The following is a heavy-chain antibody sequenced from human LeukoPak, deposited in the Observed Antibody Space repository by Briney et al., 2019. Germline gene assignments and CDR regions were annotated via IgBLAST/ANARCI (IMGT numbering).Heavy chain of an antibody. D-gene: IGHD3-10*01. CDR2: INQDGRQK. CDR1: AFTFSSYW. V-gene: IGHV3-7*05. J-gene: IGHJ4*02. CDR3: ARDPDLRRGFDGEGY. Sequence: QPGGSLRLSCAASAFTFSSYWMSWVRQAPGKGLEGVANINQDGRQKNYVDSVRGRFTISRDNAKNSLYLQMNSVRAEDTAVYYCARDPDLRRGFDGEGYWGQGTLVTVSS.